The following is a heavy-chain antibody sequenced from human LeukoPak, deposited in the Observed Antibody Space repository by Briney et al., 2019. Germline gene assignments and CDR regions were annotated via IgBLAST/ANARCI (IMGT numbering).Heavy chain of an antibody. V-gene: IGHV1-18*04. Sequence: GASVKVSCKASGYTFTNYGIHWVRQAPGQGLEWMGWINPNNGETRYAQNLQGRLTMTTDTSTSTAYMELRSLRPDDTAVYYCARVPPSAHQLLSSDYWGQGTQVTVSS. CDR1: GYTFTNYG. CDR3: ARVPPSAHQLLSSDY. CDR2: INPNNGET. D-gene: IGHD2-2*01. J-gene: IGHJ4*02.